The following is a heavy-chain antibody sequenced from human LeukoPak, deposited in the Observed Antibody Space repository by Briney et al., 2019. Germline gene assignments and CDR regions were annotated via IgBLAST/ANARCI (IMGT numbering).Heavy chain of an antibody. J-gene: IGHJ3*02. Sequence: SETLSLTCAVYGGSFSGYYWSWIREPPGKGLEWIGEINHSGSTNYNPSLKSRVTISVDTSKNQFSLKLSSVTAADTAVYYCARWRKKDIVVVVAARKSTTYDAFDIWGQGTTVTVSS. D-gene: IGHD2-15*01. CDR3: ARWRKKDIVVVVAARKSTTYDAFDI. CDR2: INHSGST. CDR1: GGSFSGYY. V-gene: IGHV4-34*01.